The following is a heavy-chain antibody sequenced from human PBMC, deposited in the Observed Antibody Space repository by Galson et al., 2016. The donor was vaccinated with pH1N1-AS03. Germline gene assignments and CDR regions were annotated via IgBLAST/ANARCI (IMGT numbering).Heavy chain of an antibody. D-gene: IGHD6-13*01. Sequence: SLRLSCAASGFTSSGYAMNWVRQAPGEGLEWVSTISGSGGHTYYAGSVSGRFTISRDYSKNTLYLQMNSLRAEDTAVYYCVKDGVERAAAGFAYFDYWGQGTLVTVSS. CDR1: GFTSSGYA. CDR2: ISGSGGHT. V-gene: IGHV3-23*01. CDR3: VKDGVERAAAGFAYFDY. J-gene: IGHJ4*02.